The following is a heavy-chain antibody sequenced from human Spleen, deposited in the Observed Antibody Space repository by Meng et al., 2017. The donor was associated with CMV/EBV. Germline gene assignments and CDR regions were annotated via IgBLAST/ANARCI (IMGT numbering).Heavy chain of an antibody. D-gene: IGHD1-1*01. J-gene: IGHJ3*02. V-gene: IGHV4-61*01. CDR3: ARKTTGTTDDTFDI. CDR2: IYYSGST. Sequence: GSLRLSCTVSGGSVSSGSYYWSWIRQPPGKGLEWIGNIYYSGSTNYNPSLKSRVTISVDTSKNQFSLKLSSVTAADTAVYYCARKTTGTTDDTFDIWGQGTMVTVSS. CDR1: GGSVSSGSYY.